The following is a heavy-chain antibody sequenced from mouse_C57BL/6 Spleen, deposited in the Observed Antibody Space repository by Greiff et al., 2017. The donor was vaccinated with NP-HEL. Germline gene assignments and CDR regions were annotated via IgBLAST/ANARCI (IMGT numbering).Heavy chain of an antibody. Sequence: QVQLQQPGAELVKPGASVKLSCKASGYTFTSYRMHWVKQRPGQGLEWIGMIHPNSGSTNYNEKFKSKATLTVDKSSSTAYMQLSSLTSEDSAVYYCASLSYYDYDEGMDYWGQGTSVTVSS. CDR1: GYTFTSYR. CDR3: ASLSYYDYDEGMDY. D-gene: IGHD2-4*01. J-gene: IGHJ4*01. CDR2: IHPNSGST. V-gene: IGHV1-64*01.